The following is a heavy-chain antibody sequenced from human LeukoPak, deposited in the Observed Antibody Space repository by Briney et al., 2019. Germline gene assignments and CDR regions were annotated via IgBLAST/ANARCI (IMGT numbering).Heavy chain of an antibody. CDR1: GFTLSSYS. Sequence: GGSLRLSCAASGFTLSSYSMNWVRQAPGKGLEWVSCISSSSSYIYYADSVKGRFTISRDNAKKSLYLQMNSLRAEDTAVYYCAGHDYSKLFDPWGQGTLVTVSS. V-gene: IGHV3-21*01. CDR2: ISSSSSYI. CDR3: AGHDYSKLFDP. J-gene: IGHJ5*02. D-gene: IGHD4-11*01.